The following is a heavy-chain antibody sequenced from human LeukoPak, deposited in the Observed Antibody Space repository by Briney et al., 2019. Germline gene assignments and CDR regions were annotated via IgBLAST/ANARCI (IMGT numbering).Heavy chain of an antibody. CDR3: ARSLGYSSGCYEEEPYFDY. V-gene: IGHV4-59*08. J-gene: IGHJ4*02. D-gene: IGHD6-19*01. Sequence: PSETLSLTGTVSGGSISRYYWSWLRQPPGKGLEWIGYIYYSGSTNDNTSLKSRVTISVDTSKKQLSLKLSSVTAADTAVYYCARSLGYSSGCYEEEPYFDYWGQGTLVTVSS. CDR2: IYYSGST. CDR1: GGSISRYY.